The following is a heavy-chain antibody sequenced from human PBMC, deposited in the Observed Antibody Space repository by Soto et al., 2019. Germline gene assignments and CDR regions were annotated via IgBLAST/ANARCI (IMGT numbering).Heavy chain of an antibody. CDR3: ARLGGYVSVGYYYLWDS. CDR2: INHSGST. CDR1: DGSLNSVSSY. Sequence: QLQLQESGPGLVKPSETLSLTCRVSDGSLNSVSSYWGWIRQPPGKGLGWIGVINHSGSTYHNLSLKGRVTMSVDASRNQFSLKLTSMTAADTAVYYCARLGGYVSVGYYYLWDSWGQGTLVTVSS. V-gene: IGHV4-39*01. J-gene: IGHJ4*02. D-gene: IGHD3-22*01.